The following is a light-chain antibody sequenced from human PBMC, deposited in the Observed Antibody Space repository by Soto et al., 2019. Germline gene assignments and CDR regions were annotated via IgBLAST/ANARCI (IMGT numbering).Light chain of an antibody. CDR2: AAS. Sequence: DIQMTQSPSSLSASVGHRVTITCRASQGISTYLAWYQQKPGKVPKLLVYAASTLQSGVPSRFSGSGSGTDFTLTISSLQPEDVATYYCQKYNSAPWTFGQGTKMEIK. J-gene: IGKJ1*01. CDR3: QKYNSAPWT. V-gene: IGKV1-27*01. CDR1: QGISTY.